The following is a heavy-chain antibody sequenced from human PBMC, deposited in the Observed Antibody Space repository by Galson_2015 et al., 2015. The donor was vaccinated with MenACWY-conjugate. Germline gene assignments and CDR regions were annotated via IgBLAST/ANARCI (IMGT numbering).Heavy chain of an antibody. CDR3: ARKDGATYGYNDY. Sequence: SLKRCCAGSGFIFTDSDMHWVRQAPGNGLVYVSAISSYGGSTYCADSVKGRFTVSRDNSKNMLFLQMGSLRVEDTTVYYCARKDGATYGYNDYWGQGTLVIASS. D-gene: IGHD5-18*01. CDR1: GFIFTDSD. CDR2: ISSYGGST. J-gene: IGHJ4*02. V-gene: IGHV3-64*02.